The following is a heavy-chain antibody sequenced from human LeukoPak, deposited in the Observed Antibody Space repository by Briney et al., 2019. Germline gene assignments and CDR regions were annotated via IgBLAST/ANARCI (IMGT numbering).Heavy chain of an antibody. CDR3: AKTLNFFDRLLFDY. CDR1: GFTVSSNY. J-gene: IGHJ4*02. Sequence: GGSLRLSCAASGFTVSSNYMSWVRQAPGKGLEWVSAISGSGGSTYYADSVKGRFTISRDNSKNTLYLQMNSLRAEDTAVYYCAKTLNFFDRLLFDYWGQGTLVTVSS. D-gene: IGHD3-9*01. V-gene: IGHV3-23*01. CDR2: ISGSGGST.